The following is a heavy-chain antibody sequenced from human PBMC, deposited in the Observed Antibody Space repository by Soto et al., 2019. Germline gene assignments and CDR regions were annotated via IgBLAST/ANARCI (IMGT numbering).Heavy chain of an antibody. Sequence: PGGSLRLSCAASGFTFSSYSMNWVRQAPGKGLEWVSYISGSYIYDTDSVKGRFTISRDNTKDSLYLQMNSLRAEDTAIYYCARGSAFIGLDYWGQGTPVTVSS. D-gene: IGHD1-26*01. CDR3: ARGSAFIGLDY. CDR2: ISGSYI. J-gene: IGHJ4*02. V-gene: IGHV3-21*05. CDR1: GFTFSSYS.